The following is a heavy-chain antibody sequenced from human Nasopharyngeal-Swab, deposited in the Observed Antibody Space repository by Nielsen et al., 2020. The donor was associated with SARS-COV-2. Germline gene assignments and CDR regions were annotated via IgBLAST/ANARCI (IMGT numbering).Heavy chain of an antibody. D-gene: IGHD1-26*01. V-gene: IGHV1-69*04. CDR3: ASRGVYVGATLTLDY. CDR1: GGTFSSYA. Sequence: SVKVSCKASGGTFSSYAISWVRQAPGQGLEWMGRIIPILGIANYAQKFQGRATITADKSTSTAYMELSSLRSEDTAVYYCASRGVYVGATLTLDYWGQGTLVTVSS. J-gene: IGHJ4*02. CDR2: IIPILGIA.